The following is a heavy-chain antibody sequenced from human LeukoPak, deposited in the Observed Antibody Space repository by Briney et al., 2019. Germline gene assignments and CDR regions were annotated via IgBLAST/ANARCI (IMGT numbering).Heavy chain of an antibody. J-gene: IGHJ4*02. CDR1: GGSISSYY. D-gene: IGHD3-16*01. CDR2: IYYSGST. CDR3: ARDGLGVAQMGAFDY. V-gene: IGHV4-59*12. Sequence: KPSETLSLTCTVSGGSISSYYWSWIRQPPGKRLEWIGYIYYSGSTSYNPSLKSRVTISLETSKNQFSLKLSSVTAADSAVYYCARDGLGVAQMGAFDYWGQGTLVTVSS.